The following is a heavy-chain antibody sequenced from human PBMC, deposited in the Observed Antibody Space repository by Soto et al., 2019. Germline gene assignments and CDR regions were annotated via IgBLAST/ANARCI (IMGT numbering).Heavy chain of an antibody. CDR2: MSTTNAI. V-gene: IGHV3-48*02. Sequence: VQLVESGGGLVQPGGSLRLSCAASGFTFTTYNMNWFRQAPGKGLEWVSYMSTTNAIYYADSVRGRFTISRDNAKNLLDLQMNSLREEDTAVYYCVRDSAWAFDFWGQGTLVTVSS. J-gene: IGHJ4*02. CDR3: VRDSAWAFDF. CDR1: GFTFTTYN. D-gene: IGHD1-26*01.